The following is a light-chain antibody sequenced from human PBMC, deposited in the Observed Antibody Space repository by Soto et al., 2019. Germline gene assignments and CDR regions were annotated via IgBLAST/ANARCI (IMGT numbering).Light chain of an antibody. CDR2: GAS. J-gene: IGKJ2*01. V-gene: IGKV3-20*01. Sequence: EIVLTQSPGTLSLSPGERATLSCRASQSVSSSYLAWYQQKPGQAPRLLIYGASNRATGIPDRFSGSGSGTDFALTISSLGPEDFAVYYCQQYGGSPMYTFGQGTKLEIK. CDR1: QSVSSSY. CDR3: QQYGGSPMYT.